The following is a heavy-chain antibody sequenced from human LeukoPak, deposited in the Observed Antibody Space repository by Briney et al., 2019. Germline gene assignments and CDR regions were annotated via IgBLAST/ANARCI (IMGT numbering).Heavy chain of an antibody. CDR1: GYTFTGYY. CDR3: ARGEDYGDYMADY. V-gene: IGHV1-2*02. J-gene: IGHJ4*02. CDR2: INPNSGGT. D-gene: IGHD4-17*01. Sequence: ASVKVSCKASGYTFTGYYMHWVRQAPGQGLEWMGWINPNSGGTNYVQKFQGRVTMTRDTSISTAYMELSRLRSDDTAVYYCARGEDYGDYMADYWGQGTLVTVSS.